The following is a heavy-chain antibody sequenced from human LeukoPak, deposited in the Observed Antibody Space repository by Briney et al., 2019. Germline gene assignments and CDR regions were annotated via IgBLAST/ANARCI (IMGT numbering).Heavy chain of an antibody. CDR2: ISYDGSNK. V-gene: IGHV3-30*04. Sequence: GRSLRLSCAASGFTFSSYAMHWVRQAPGKGLEWVAVISYDGSNKYYADSVKGRFTISRDDAKNSLYLQMNSLRAEDTAVYYCARDLFPSTTAYFDYWGQGTLVTVSS. D-gene: IGHD4-11*01. CDR1: GFTFSSYA. J-gene: IGHJ4*02. CDR3: ARDLFPSTTAYFDY.